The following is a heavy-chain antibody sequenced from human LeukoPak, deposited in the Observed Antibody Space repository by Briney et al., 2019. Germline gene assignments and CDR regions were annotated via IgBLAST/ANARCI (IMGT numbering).Heavy chain of an antibody. V-gene: IGHV4-4*07. Sequence: TSETLSLTCTVSGGSISSYYWSWIRQPAGKGLEWIGRIYTSGSTNYNPSLKSRVTMSVDTSKNQFSLKLSSVTAADTAVYYCARGRITIFGVVITTDAFDIWGQGTMVTVSS. J-gene: IGHJ3*02. D-gene: IGHD3-3*01. CDR2: IYTSGST. CDR1: GGSISSYY. CDR3: ARGRITIFGVVITTDAFDI.